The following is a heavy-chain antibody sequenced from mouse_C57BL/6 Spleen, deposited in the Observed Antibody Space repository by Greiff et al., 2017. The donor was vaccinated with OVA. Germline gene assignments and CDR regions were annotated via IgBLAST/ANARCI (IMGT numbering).Heavy chain of an antibody. CDR2: IYPRSGNP. CDR1: GYTFTSYG. Sequence: VQLQQSGAELARPGASVKLSCKASGYTFTSYGLSWVKQRTGQGLEWIGEIYPRSGNPYYNEKFKGKATLTADKSSSTAYMELRSLTSEYAAVYFCASSSQLRYFDVWGTGTTVTVSS. J-gene: IGHJ1*03. CDR3: ASSSQLRYFDV. V-gene: IGHV1-81*01.